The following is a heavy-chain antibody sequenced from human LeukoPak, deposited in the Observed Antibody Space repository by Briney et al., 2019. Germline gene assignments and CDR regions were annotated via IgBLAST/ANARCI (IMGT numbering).Heavy chain of an antibody. J-gene: IGHJ4*02. D-gene: IGHD4-17*01. CDR1: GVSFNDYY. CDR2: INHSGYT. Sequence: PSETLSLTCAVSGVSFNDYYWSWVRQTPGKGLEWIGEINHSGYTNDSPSLKSRVTLSIDTSRKQFSLNLMSVTVADTDIYYCTRMTTYHDYWGQGTLVTVSS. CDR3: TRMTTYHDY. V-gene: IGHV4-34*01.